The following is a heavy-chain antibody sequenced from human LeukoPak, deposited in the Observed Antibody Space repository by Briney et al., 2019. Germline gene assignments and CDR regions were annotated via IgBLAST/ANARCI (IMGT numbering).Heavy chain of an antibody. CDR3: ARVVAESSSSGTGYFDY. V-gene: IGHV4-61*10. Sequence: SQTLSLTCTVSGGSISSGSYYWSWIRQPAGKGLEWIGYIYYSGSTNYNPSLKSRVTISVDTSKNQFSLKLSSVTAADTAVYYCARVVAESSSSGTGYFDYWGQGTLVTVSS. CDR1: GGSISSGSYY. D-gene: IGHD6-13*01. CDR2: IYYSGST. J-gene: IGHJ4*02.